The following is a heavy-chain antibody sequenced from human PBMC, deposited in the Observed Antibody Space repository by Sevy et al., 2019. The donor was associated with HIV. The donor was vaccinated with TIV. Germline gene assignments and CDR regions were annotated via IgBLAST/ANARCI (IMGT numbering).Heavy chain of an antibody. J-gene: IGHJ6*02. V-gene: IGHV3-48*01. CDR3: AREGGYTDQGMDV. Sequence: GGSLRLSCAASGFTFSNYDMNWVRQAPGKGVEWVSYISSDSSRIYYADSVKGRLTISRDNAKNSLYVQMKRLRAEDTAVYYCAREGGYTDQGMDVWGQGTTVTVSS. D-gene: IGHD5-12*01. CDR2: ISSDSSRI. CDR1: GFTFSNYD.